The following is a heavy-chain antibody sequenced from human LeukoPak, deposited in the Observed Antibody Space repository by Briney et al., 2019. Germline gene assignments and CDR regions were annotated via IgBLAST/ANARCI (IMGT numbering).Heavy chain of an antibody. D-gene: IGHD5-12*01. V-gene: IGHV3-23*01. CDR1: GFTFSSYA. Sequence: PGGSLRLSCAASGFTFSSYAMSWVPQAPGKGLKWVSATSGSGGSTYYADSVKGRFTISRDNSKNTLYLQMNSLRAEDTAVYYCAKGGSGYVQGFDYWGQGTLVTVSS. CDR2: TSGSGGST. J-gene: IGHJ4*02. CDR3: AKGGSGYVQGFDY.